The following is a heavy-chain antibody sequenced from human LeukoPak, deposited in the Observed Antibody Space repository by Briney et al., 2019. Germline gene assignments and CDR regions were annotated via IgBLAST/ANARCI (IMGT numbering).Heavy chain of an antibody. V-gene: IGHV3-23*01. J-gene: IGHJ4*02. CDR1: GFTFSSYA. CDR2: ISGSGGST. Sequence: GGSLRLSCTASGFTFSSYAMSWVRQAPGKGLEWVSAISGSGGSTYYADSVKGRFTISRDNSKNTLYLQMNSLRAEDTAVYYCAKDSNWGSDYYFDYWGQGTLVTVSS. D-gene: IGHD7-27*01. CDR3: AKDSNWGSDYYFDY.